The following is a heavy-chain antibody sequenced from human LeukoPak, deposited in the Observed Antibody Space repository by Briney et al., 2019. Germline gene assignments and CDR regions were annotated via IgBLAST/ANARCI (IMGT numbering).Heavy chain of an antibody. V-gene: IGHV1-18*01. CDR1: GYTFTSYG. CDR3: ARDQVEQLVSGYYYGMDV. J-gene: IGHJ6*02. CDR2: ISAYNGNT. D-gene: IGHD6-6*01. Sequence: ASVKVSCMASGYTFTSYGISWVRQAPGQGLEGMGWISAYNGNTNYAQKLQGRVTMTTDTSTSTAYMELRSLRSDDTAVYYCARDQVEQLVSGYYYGMDVWGQGTTVTVSS.